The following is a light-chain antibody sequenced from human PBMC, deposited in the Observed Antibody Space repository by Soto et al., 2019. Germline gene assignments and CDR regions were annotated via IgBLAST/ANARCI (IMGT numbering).Light chain of an antibody. Sequence: EIVLTQSPGTLSLTPGERAILSCRTSQSVSSNLAWYQQKPGQAPRLLIYDASTRANGIPARFSGSGSGTEFTLTISSLQSEDFAVYYCQKFNKWPWTFGQGTKVDI. CDR1: QSVSSN. CDR3: QKFNKWPWT. CDR2: DAS. V-gene: IGKV3-15*01. J-gene: IGKJ1*01.